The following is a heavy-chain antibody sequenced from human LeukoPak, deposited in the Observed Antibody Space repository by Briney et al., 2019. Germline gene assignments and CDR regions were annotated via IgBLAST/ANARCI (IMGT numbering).Heavy chain of an antibody. V-gene: IGHV3-30*02. D-gene: IGHD3-22*01. Sequence: HAGGSLILSCAASGFTFSSYGMHWVRQAPGKGLEWVAFIRYDGSNKYYADSVKGRFTISRDNSKNTLYLQMNSLRAEDTAVYYCAKDLHPWYYDSSGYSYWGQGTLVTVSS. CDR1: GFTFSSYG. J-gene: IGHJ4*02. CDR2: IRYDGSNK. CDR3: AKDLHPWYYDSSGYSY.